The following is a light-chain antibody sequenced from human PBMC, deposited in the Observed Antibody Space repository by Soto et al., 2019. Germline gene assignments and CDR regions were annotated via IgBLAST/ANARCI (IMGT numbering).Light chain of an antibody. CDR3: QRSYSALT. CDR2: AAS. V-gene: IGKV1-39*01. CDR1: QSISSY. Sequence: DIPMTQSPSSLSASVGDRVTITCRASQSISSYLNWYQQKPGKAPKLLIYAASSMQSGVTSRFSGSGTGTDLTLTISSLEPEDFATYYCQRSYSALTFGQGTRLEIK. J-gene: IGKJ5*01.